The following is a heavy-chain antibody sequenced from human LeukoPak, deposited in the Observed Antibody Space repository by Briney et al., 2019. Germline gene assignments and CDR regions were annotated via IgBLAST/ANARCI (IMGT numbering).Heavy chain of an antibody. CDR1: GYTFTSYY. Sequence: ASVKVSCKASGYTFTSYYINWVRQATGQGLEWMGWMNPNSGNTGYAQKFQGRVTMTRNTSISTAYMELSSLRSEDTAVYYCASMKERVAGDGMDVWGQGTTVTVSS. D-gene: IGHD6-19*01. V-gene: IGHV1-8*01. J-gene: IGHJ6*02. CDR2: MNPNSGNT. CDR3: ASMKERVAGDGMDV.